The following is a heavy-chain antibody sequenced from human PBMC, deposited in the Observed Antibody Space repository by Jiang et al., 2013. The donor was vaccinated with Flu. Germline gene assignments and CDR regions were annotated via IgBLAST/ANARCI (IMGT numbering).Heavy chain of an antibody. CDR2: ISGSGGST. J-gene: IGHJ4*02. Sequence: SYAMSWVRQAPGKGLEWVSAISGSGGSTYYADSVKGRFTISRDNSKNTLYLQMNSLRAEDTAVYYCAKPVVPVYYFDYWGQGTLVTVSS. CDR1: SYA. V-gene: IGHV3-23*01. D-gene: IGHD2-2*01. CDR3: AKPVVPVYYFDY.